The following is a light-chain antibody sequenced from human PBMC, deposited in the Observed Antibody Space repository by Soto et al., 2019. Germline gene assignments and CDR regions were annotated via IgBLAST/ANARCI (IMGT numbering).Light chain of an antibody. CDR2: GAS. CDR1: QNIRTN. J-gene: IGKJ4*01. V-gene: IGKV3-15*01. Sequence: EIVLTQSPATLSVSPGEIDTLSCRASQNIRTNLAWYQQKPGQAPRLFIYGASGRATGIPARFSGSGSGTEFTLPLSNLQSEDSAVYYFQQYHNRPPLTFGGGTKVAIK. CDR3: QQYHNRPPLT.